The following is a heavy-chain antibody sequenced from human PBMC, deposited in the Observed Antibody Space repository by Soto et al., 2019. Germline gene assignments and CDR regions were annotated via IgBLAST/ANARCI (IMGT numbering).Heavy chain of an antibody. CDR3: ARDGWFGELSFDY. V-gene: IGHV1-18*01. Sequence: QVQLVQSGAEVKKPGASVKVSCKASGYTFTSYGISWVRQAPGQGLEWMGWISGYNGNTNFAQKLQGRVTMTTDTXTSTPYTEPRSLRSEDTAVYYGARDGWFGELSFDYWGQGTLVTVSS. D-gene: IGHD3-10*01. J-gene: IGHJ4*02. CDR1: GYTFTSYG. CDR2: ISGYNGNT.